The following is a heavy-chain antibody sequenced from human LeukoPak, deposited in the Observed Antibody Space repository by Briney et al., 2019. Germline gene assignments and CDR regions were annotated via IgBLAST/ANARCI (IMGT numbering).Heavy chain of an antibody. J-gene: IGHJ4*02. V-gene: IGHV1-69*13. D-gene: IGHD3-10*01. CDR2: IIPIFGTA. CDR1: GGTFSSYA. CDR3: TRVVVGYYGYFDY. Sequence: SVKVSCKASGGTFSSYAISWVRQAPGQGLEWMGGIIPIFGTANYAQKFQGRVTITADESTSTAYMELSSLRSEDTAVYYCTRVVVGYYGYFDYWGQGTLVTVSS.